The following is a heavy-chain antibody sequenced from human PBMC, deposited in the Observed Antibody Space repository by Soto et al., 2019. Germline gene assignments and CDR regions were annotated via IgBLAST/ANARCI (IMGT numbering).Heavy chain of an antibody. Sequence: EVQLVESGGGLVQPGGSLRLSCAASGFTFTSYSMNWVRQAPGKGLEWVSYISPSSSTVYYADSVKGRFTISRDNAKNSLVLHMNSLRDAGRAVYYCARERGYSYGYSDCWGEVTLVTVSS. D-gene: IGHD5-18*01. J-gene: IGHJ4*02. CDR2: ISPSSSTV. V-gene: IGHV3-48*02. CDR3: ARERGYSYGYSDC. CDR1: GFTFTSYS.